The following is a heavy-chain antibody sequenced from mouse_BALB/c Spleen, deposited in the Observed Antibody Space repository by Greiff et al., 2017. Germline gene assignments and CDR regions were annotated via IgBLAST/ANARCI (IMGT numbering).Heavy chain of an antibody. CDR2: ISDGGSYT. Sequence: EVQVVESGGGLVKPGGSLKLSCAASGFTFSDYYMYWVRQTPEKRLEWVATISDGGSYTYYPDSVKGRFTISRDNAKNNLYLQMSSLKSEDTAMYYCARDGGRAWFAYWGQGTLVTVSA. D-gene: IGHD1-1*02. CDR1: GFTFSDYY. V-gene: IGHV5-4*02. J-gene: IGHJ3*01. CDR3: ARDGGRAWFAY.